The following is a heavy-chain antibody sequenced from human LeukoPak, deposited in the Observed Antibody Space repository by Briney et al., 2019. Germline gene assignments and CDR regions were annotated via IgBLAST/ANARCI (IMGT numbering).Heavy chain of an antibody. D-gene: IGHD2-2*01. CDR3: ARGQVGQDIVVVPSTP. CDR2: INPNSGGT. Sequence: GASVKVSCKASGYTFTGYYMHWVRQAPGQGLEWMGWINPNSGGTNYAQKFQGRVTMTRDTSISTAYMELSRLRSDDTAAYYCARGQVGQDIVVVPSTPWGQGTLVTVSS. V-gene: IGHV1-2*02. J-gene: IGHJ5*02. CDR1: GYTFTGYY.